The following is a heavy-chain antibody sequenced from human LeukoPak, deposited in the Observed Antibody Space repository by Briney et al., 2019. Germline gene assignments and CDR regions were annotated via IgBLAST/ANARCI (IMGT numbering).Heavy chain of an antibody. V-gene: IGHV1-46*01. CDR3: ARDSRYYSSSRRSWYFDL. D-gene: IGHD6-13*01. Sequence: ASVKVPCKASGYTFTSYYMHWVRQAPGQGLEWMGIINPSGGSTSYAQKFQGRVTMTRDTSTSTVYMELSSLRSEDTAVYYCARDSRYYSSSRRSWYFDLWGRGTLVTVSS. CDR2: INPSGGST. J-gene: IGHJ2*01. CDR1: GYTFTSYY.